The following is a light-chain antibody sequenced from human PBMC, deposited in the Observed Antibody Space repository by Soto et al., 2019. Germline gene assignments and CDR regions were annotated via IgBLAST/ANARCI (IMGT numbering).Light chain of an antibody. CDR1: QSVIYSSNNKNY. CDR3: QQYYGLPLT. Sequence: DIVMTQSPDSLAVSLGERATINCKSSQSVIYSSNNKNYLTWYQQKPGQPPKLLIYWASTRESGVPDRFSGSGSGTDFTLTISSLQAGDVAVYYCQQYYGLPLTFGGGTKVEIK. CDR2: WAS. V-gene: IGKV4-1*01. J-gene: IGKJ4*01.